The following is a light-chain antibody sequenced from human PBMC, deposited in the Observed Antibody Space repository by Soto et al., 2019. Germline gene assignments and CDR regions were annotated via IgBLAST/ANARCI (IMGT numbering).Light chain of an antibody. Sequence: IHRTHSPSTLSASLRYRITMTGGASQGISSWLAWYQQKPGKAPKLLIYAASSLQSGVPSRFSGSGSGTDFTLTISSLQPEDFATYYCQQANSFPITFGQGTRLEIK. CDR3: QQANSFPIT. J-gene: IGKJ5*01. CDR1: QGISSW. CDR2: AAS. V-gene: IGKV1-12*01.